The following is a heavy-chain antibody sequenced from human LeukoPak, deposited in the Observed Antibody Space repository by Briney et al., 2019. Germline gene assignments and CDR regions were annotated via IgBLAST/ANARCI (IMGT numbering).Heavy chain of an antibody. Sequence: PGGSLRLSCAVSGVPFKNAWMSWVRQAPGKGLEWVGRIKGKSAGGTTDYAAPVKGRFTILKDDSENTLYLQMNSLTTEDTAVYYCTWLYSDAFNIWGQGTMVTVSS. CDR3: TWLYSDAFNI. V-gene: IGHV3-15*01. D-gene: IGHD2-15*01. J-gene: IGHJ3*02. CDR2: IKGKSAGGTT. CDR1: GVPFKNAW.